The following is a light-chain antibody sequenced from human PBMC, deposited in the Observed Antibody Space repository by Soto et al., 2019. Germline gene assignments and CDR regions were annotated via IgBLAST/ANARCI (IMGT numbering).Light chain of an antibody. CDR1: QSLSSSY. Sequence: EIVLTQSPGTLSLSPGERATLSCTASQSLSSSYLAWYQQKPGQAPRLLIYGESGRATGIPDRFSGGGSGADSALTISRLEPGDSAMYYCQQYGSSPQTFGQGTKVEIK. CDR2: GES. J-gene: IGKJ1*01. V-gene: IGKV3-20*01. CDR3: QQYGSSPQT.